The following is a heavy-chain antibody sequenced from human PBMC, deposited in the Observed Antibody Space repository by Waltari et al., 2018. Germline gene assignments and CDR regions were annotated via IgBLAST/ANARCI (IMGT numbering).Heavy chain of an antibody. CDR1: GFTFSSYS. Sequence: VQLVESGGGLVQPGGSLRLSCAASGFTFSSYSMNWVRQAPGKGLEWIGSIYHSGSTYYNPSLKSRVTISVDTSKNQFSLKLSSVTAADTAVYYCATAMVTYYFDYWGQGTLVTVSS. J-gene: IGHJ4*02. CDR2: IYHSGST. V-gene: IGHV4-38-2*01. CDR3: ATAMVTYYFDY. D-gene: IGHD2-2*01.